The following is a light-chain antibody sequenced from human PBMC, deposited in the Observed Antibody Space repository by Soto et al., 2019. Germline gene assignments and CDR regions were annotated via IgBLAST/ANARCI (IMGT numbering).Light chain of an antibody. V-gene: IGKV3-20*01. CDR1: QSVTGNY. CDR3: QQYGTSPPT. Sequence: EIGLTQSPGTLSLSPGERATLSWWASQSVTGNYLAWYQQKNGQAPRLLMSGASSRATGTPDRFSGSGYGTDFILTISRLETEDFAVYYCQQYGTSPPTFGQGTRLEIK. CDR2: GAS. J-gene: IGKJ5*01.